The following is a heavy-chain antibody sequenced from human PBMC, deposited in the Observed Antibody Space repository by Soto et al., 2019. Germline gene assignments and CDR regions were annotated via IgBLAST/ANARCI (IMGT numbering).Heavy chain of an antibody. V-gene: IGHV4-59*01. CDR3: AREDSSGYKFFDC. D-gene: IGHD3-22*01. CDR2: IYYSGGST. Sequence: SETLSLTCTVSGGSISGYYWSWIRQPPGKGLEWIGYIYYSGGSTSYNPSLRSRLTISVDTSKNQFSLRLTSVTAADTAMYYCAREDSSGYKFFDCWGQGTLVTVSS. J-gene: IGHJ4*02. CDR1: GGSISGYY.